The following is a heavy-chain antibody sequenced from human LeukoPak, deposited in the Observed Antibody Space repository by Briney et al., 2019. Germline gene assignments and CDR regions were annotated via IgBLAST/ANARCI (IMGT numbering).Heavy chain of an antibody. V-gene: IGHV4-61*02. CDR1: GDSISSGDYY. D-gene: IGHD3-10*01. Sequence: SETLSLTCTVSGDSISSGDYYWSWIRQPAGKGLEWIGRISSSGSTNYNPSLKSRVTISVDTSKNQFSLKLSSVTAADTAVYYCARQRYYYGSGRPAGEFDPWGQGTLVTVSS. CDR2: ISSSGST. J-gene: IGHJ5*02. CDR3: ARQRYYYGSGRPAGEFDP.